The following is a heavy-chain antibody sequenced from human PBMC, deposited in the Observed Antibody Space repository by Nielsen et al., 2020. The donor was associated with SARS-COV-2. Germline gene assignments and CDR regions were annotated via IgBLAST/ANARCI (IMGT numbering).Heavy chain of an antibody. V-gene: IGHV4-59*01. CDR1: GGSISSYY. Sequence: SETLSLTCTVSGGSISSYYWSWIRQPPGKGLEWIGYIYYSGSTNYNPSLKSRVTTSVDTSKNQFSLKLSSVTAADTAVYYCARGPRALVGATRVWYFDLWGRGTLVTVSS. D-gene: IGHD1-26*01. J-gene: IGHJ2*01. CDR3: ARGPRALVGATRVWYFDL. CDR2: IYYSGST.